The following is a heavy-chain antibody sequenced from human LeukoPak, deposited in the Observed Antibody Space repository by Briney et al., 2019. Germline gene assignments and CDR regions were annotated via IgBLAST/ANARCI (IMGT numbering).Heavy chain of an antibody. CDR3: AKASGITMIVGDAFDI. J-gene: IGHJ3*02. Sequence: GGSLRLSCVASGFTFSSYSMNWVRQAPGKGLEWVSSISSSSSYIYYADSVKGRFTISRDNSKNTLYLQMNSLRAEDTAVYYCAKASGITMIVGDAFDIWGQGTMVTVSS. D-gene: IGHD3-22*01. CDR2: ISSSSSYI. CDR1: GFTFSSYS. V-gene: IGHV3-21*01.